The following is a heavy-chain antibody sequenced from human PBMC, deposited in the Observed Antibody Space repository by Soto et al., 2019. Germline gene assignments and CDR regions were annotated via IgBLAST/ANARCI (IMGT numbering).Heavy chain of an antibody. Sequence: EVQLVQSGAEVKKPGESLKISCKGSGYSFSTYWIGWVRQMPGKGLGWMGIIYPGDSDTRYNPSFHGQVTISADKSISTAYLQWNSLKASDTAMYYCARGTERSYTVMVYFDYWGQGTLVTVSS. CDR1: GYSFSTYW. CDR2: IYPGDSDT. V-gene: IGHV5-51*01. D-gene: IGHD5-18*01. CDR3: ARGTERSYTVMVYFDY. J-gene: IGHJ4*02.